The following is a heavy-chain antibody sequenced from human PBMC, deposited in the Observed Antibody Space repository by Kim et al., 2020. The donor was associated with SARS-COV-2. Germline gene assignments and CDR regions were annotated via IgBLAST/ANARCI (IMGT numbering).Heavy chain of an antibody. CDR3: ARGCSGGSCSPFRYYYYGMDV. CDR2: MNPNSGNT. V-gene: IGHV1-8*01. Sequence: ASVKVSCKASGYTFTSYDINWVRQATGQGLEWMGWMNPNSGNTGYAQKFQGRVTMTRNTSISTAYMELSSLRSEDTAVYYCARGCSGGSCSPFRYYYYGMDVWGQGTTVTVSS. CDR1: GYTFTSYD. J-gene: IGHJ6*02. D-gene: IGHD2-15*01.